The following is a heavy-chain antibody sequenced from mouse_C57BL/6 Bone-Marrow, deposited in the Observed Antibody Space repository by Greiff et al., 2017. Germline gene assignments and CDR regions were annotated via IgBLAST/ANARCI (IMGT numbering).Heavy chain of an antibody. V-gene: IGHV1-85*01. Sequence: VQLQASGPELVKPGASVKLSCKASGYTFTSYDINWVKQRPGPGLEWIGWIYPRAGSTKYNEKFKGKATLTVDTSSSTTYMELHSLTSEDSAVYFCARGLGWFAYWGQGTLVTVSA. CDR1: GYTFTSYD. D-gene: IGHD3-3*01. CDR2: IYPRAGST. J-gene: IGHJ3*01. CDR3: ARGLGWFAY.